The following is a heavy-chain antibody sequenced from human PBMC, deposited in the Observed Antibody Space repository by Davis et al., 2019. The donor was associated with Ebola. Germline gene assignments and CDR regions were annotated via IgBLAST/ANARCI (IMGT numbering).Heavy chain of an antibody. CDR3: ARSHWGGRQQLAWDWYFDL. J-gene: IGHJ2*01. V-gene: IGHV3-73*01. CDR1: GFTFSGSA. Sequence: GESLKISCAASGFTFSGSAMHWVRQASGKGLEWVGRIRSKANSYATAYAASVKGRFTISRENAKNSLYLQMNSLRAGDTAVYYCARSHWGGRQQLAWDWYFDLWGRGTLVTVSS. CDR2: IRSKANSYAT. D-gene: IGHD6-13*01.